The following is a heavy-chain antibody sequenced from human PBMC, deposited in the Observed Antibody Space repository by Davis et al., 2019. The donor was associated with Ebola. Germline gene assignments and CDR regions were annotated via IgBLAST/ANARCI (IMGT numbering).Heavy chain of an antibody. D-gene: IGHD2-2*02. CDR3: VKGSLLHHYYYHVLDV. CDR2: LSYDESNK. CDR1: GITFSSYG. Sequence: PGGSLRLSCAVSGITFSSYGMHWVRQAPGKGLEWVAGLSYDESNKSYADSVKGRFTISRDTSKNTLYLQMNSLKSEDTAVYYCVKGSLLHHYYYHVLDVWGQGTTVAVSS. J-gene: IGHJ6*02. V-gene: IGHV3-30*18.